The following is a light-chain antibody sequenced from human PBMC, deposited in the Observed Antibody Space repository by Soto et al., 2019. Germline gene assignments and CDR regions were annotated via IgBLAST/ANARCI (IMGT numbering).Light chain of an antibody. CDR1: RTINTY. CDR3: QQTYSDNS. Sequence: DVRMTQCPSSLSASVGDTITIPCRASRTINTYINWLQQKPGEPPRLLIYGASTLHDGVPSRFSGSGSGADFTLTISGLQPEDFASYHCQQTYSDNSFGGGTKV. V-gene: IGKV1-39*01. CDR2: GAS. J-gene: IGKJ4*01.